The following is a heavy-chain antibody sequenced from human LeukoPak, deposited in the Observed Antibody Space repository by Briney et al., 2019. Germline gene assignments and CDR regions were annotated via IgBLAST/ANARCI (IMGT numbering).Heavy chain of an antibody. V-gene: IGHV3-23*01. D-gene: IGHD5-12*01. CDR2: ISPSGGST. CDR3: AGGYSDYDFFDS. Sequence: PGGSLRLSCTTSGLTFSNCVMTWVRQSPGKGLEWVSSISPSGGSTFYADSVKDRFTISRDNSKNTLYLQMSSLGAEDTAAHYCAGGYSDYDFFDSWGQGTLVTVSS. J-gene: IGHJ4*02. CDR1: GLTFSNCV.